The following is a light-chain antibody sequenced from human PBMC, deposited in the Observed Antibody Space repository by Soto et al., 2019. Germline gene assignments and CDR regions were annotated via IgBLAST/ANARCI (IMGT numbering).Light chain of an antibody. Sequence: QSVLTQPASVSGSPGQSITLPCTGTSSDIGGYSYVSWYQQHPGKAPKLMIYEVSNRPSGVSNRFSGSKSGNTASLTISGLQAEDEADYYCSSSTSSSTWVFGGGTKLTVL. CDR3: SSSTSSSTWV. CDR1: SSDIGGYSY. J-gene: IGLJ3*02. CDR2: EVS. V-gene: IGLV2-14*01.